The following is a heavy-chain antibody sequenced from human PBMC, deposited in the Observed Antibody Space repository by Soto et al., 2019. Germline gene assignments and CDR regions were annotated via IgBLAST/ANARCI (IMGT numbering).Heavy chain of an antibody. V-gene: IGHV1-69*06. D-gene: IGHD1-1*01. CDR2: IIPIFNST. J-gene: IGHJ4*02. Sequence: QVQLVQSGAEVKTPGSSLKVSCTVSGSRFSNYVISWVRQAPGHGLEWLGRIIPIFNSTKYAQKFQGRVTIVADKSTNTASLELSSLTSDDTAIYYCAKETIQVGGPNYFDYWGQGVLVTVSS. CDR1: GSRFSNYV. CDR3: AKETIQVGGPNYFDY.